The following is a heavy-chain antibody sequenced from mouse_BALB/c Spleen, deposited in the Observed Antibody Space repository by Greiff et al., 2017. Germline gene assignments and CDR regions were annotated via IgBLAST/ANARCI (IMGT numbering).Heavy chain of an antibody. Sequence: DVQLVESGAELVKPGASVKLSCTASGFNIKDTYMHWVKQRPEQGLEWIGRIDPANGNTKYDPKFQGKATITADTSSNTAYLQLSSLTSEDTAVYYCASGDYAHWGQGTTLTVSS. V-gene: IGHV14-3*02. CDR2: IDPANGNT. J-gene: IGHJ2*01. CDR3: ASGDYAH. CDR1: GFNIKDTY. D-gene: IGHD2-4*01.